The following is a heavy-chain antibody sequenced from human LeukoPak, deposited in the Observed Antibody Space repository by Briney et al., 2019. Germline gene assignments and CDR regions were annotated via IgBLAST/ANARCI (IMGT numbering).Heavy chain of an antibody. D-gene: IGHD3-16*01. J-gene: IGHJ4*02. CDR1: GGSFSGYY. CDR2: IYYSGST. Sequence: SETLPLTCAVYGGSFSGYYWSWIRQHPGKGLEWIGYIYYSGSTYYNPSLKSRVTISVDTSKNQFSLKLSSVTAADTAVYYCARRFGYYFDYWGQGTLVTVSS. CDR3: ARRFGYYFDY. V-gene: IGHV4-31*11.